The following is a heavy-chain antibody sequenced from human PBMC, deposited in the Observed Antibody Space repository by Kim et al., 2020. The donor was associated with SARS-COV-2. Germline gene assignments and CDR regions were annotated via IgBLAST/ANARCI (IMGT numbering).Heavy chain of an antibody. J-gene: IGHJ4*02. Sequence: ADAVKGRFTISRDISKNTLFLQMNSLRAEDTAVYYCAKSAGSSRYTPFDYWGRGTLAPVSS. CDR3: AKSAGSSRYTPFDY. D-gene: IGHD3-16*02. V-gene: IGHV3-23*01.